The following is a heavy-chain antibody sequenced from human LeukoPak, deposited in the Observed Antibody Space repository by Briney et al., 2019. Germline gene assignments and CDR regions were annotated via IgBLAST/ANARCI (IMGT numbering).Heavy chain of an antibody. CDR3: ARIYYFGDNNWRYFDN. J-gene: IGHJ4*02. Sequence: GGSLRLSCAASGFTFNSYWMSWVRQAPGKGLEWVANIDPDGSEKQYGDSVKGRFTASRDNAKNSLYLQMNSLRAEDTAIYYCARIYYFGDNNWRYFDNWGQGTLVTVSS. CDR1: GFTFNSYW. CDR2: IDPDGSEK. V-gene: IGHV3-7*01. D-gene: IGHD3-10*01.